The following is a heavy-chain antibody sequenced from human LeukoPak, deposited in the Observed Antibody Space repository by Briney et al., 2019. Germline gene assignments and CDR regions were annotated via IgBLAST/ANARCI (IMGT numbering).Heavy chain of an antibody. D-gene: IGHD7-27*01. J-gene: IGHJ4*02. V-gene: IGHV4-4*07. CDR1: GGSSSGYF. CDR3: ARTQQTGEADY. CDR2: IYISGST. Sequence: SETLSLTCTVYGGSSSGYFWSWIRQPAGKGLEWIGRIYISGSTNYNPSLKSRVTMSVDTSKNQFSLKLNSVTAADTAVYYCARTQQTGEADYWGQGTLVTVSS.